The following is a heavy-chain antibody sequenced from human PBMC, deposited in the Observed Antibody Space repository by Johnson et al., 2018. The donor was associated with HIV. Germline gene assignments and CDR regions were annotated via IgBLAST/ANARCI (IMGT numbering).Heavy chain of an antibody. J-gene: IGHJ3*02. CDR1: GFTFSSYW. V-gene: IGHV3-7*01. D-gene: IGHD7-27*01. Sequence: VQLVESGGGLVQPGGSLRLSCAASGFTFSSYWMSWVRQAPGKGPEWVANIKQDGSEKYSVDSVKGCFTISRDNAKNSLYLQMNSLRAEDTAVYYCARDLLGMDDGADIWGQGTMVIVSS. CDR2: IKQDGSEK. CDR3: ARDLLGMDDGADI.